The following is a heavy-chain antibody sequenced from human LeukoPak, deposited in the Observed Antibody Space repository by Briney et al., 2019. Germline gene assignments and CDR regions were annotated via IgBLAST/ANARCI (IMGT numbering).Heavy chain of an antibody. J-gene: IGHJ4*02. D-gene: IGHD2-2*01. CDR2: INPKSGDT. V-gene: IGHV1-2*02. CDR1: GYTFTGYY. Sequence: ASVKVSCKASGYTFTGYYMDWVRQAPGQGLEWMGWINPKSGDTNYAQKFQGRVTMTRDTSVSTAYMELSGLRSDDTAVYYCARDPRTYCSSNITSCRGDYWGQGTLVTVSS. CDR3: ARDPRTYCSSNITSCRGDY.